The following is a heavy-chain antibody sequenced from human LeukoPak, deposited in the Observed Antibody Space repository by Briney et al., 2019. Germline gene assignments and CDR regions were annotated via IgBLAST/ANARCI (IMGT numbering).Heavy chain of an antibody. V-gene: IGHV4-4*07. CDR2: IDTSGST. Sequence: SETLSLTCTVSGVSISHYYWTWIRQPAGGGLEWTGRIDTSGSTNYNPSLKSRVTMSSDTSNNQFSLNLMSVDATDTAVYYCARGQWQIDYWGQGILVTVSP. CDR3: ARGQWQIDY. J-gene: IGHJ4*02. D-gene: IGHD6-19*01. CDR1: GVSISHYY.